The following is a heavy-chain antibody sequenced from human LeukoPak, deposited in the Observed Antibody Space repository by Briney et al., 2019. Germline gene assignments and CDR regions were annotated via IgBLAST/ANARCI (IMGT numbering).Heavy chain of an antibody. CDR1: GFTFSDYA. CDR2: TTGSSGDT. D-gene: IGHD3-22*01. CDR3: ARDLGQYYDTSDNWFDP. J-gene: IGHJ5*02. Sequence: GGSLRLSCAASGFTFSDYAPSWVRQTPGKGLEWVAATTGSSGDTYHADSVKGRFPISRDNAKNSLYLQMNSLRAEDTAVYYCARDLGQYYDTSDNWFDPWGQGTLVTVSS. V-gene: IGHV3-23*01.